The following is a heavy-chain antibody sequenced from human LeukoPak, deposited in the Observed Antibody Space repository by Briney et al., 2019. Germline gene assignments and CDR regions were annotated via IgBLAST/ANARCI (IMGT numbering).Heavy chain of an antibody. D-gene: IGHD5-12*01. Sequence: GESLKISCKGSGYSFTSYWIGWVRQMPGKGLEWMGIIYPGDSDTRYSLSFQGQVTISADKSISTAYLQWSSLKASDTAMYYCARQGQYSGYDEYYFDYWGQGTLVTVSS. V-gene: IGHV5-51*01. CDR2: IYPGDSDT. J-gene: IGHJ4*02. CDR3: ARQGQYSGYDEYYFDY. CDR1: GYSFTSYW.